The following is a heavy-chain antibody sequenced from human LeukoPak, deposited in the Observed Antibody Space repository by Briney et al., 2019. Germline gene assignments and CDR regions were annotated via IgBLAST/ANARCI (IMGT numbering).Heavy chain of an antibody. V-gene: IGHV4-39*01. CDR3: ARHPFVVVPAARFDP. CDR1: GGSISSSSYY. CDR2: IYYSGST. Sequence: SETLSLTCTVSGGSISSSSYYWGWIRQPPGKGLEWIGSIYYSGSTYYNPSLKSRVTISVDTSKNQFSLKLSSVTAADTAVYYCARHPFVVVPAARFDPWAREPWSPSPQ. J-gene: IGHJ5*02. D-gene: IGHD2-2*01.